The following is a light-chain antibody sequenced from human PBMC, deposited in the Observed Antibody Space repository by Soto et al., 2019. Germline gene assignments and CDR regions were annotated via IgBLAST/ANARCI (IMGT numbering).Light chain of an antibody. Sequence: AIQMTQSPSSLSASVGDSVTITCRASQGISDDLGWYQQKPGKAPNILIYAASSLERGVPSRFSGRGSGTDFTLTISSLQPEDFANYYCQQDYRDPLTVGGGTKGEIK. CDR3: QQDYRDPLT. CDR1: QGISDD. CDR2: AAS. V-gene: IGKV1-6*01. J-gene: IGKJ4*01.